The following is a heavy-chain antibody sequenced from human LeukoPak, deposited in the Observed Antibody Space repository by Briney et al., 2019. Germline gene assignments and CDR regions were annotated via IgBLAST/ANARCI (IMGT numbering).Heavy chain of an antibody. CDR1: GFSFSSYS. CDR2: ISTTSGNI. Sequence: GGSLRLSCAASGFSFSSYSMNWVRQAPGKGLEWVAAISTTSGNIYYADSVKGRFTISRDNAKNSLYLQMNSLRVEDTALYYCARRAPSHDFDDWGQGILVTVSS. J-gene: IGHJ4*02. CDR3: ARRAPSHDFDD. V-gene: IGHV3-21*01.